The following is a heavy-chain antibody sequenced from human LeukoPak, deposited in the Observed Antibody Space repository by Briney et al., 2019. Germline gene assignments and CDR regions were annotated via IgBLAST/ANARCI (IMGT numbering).Heavy chain of an antibody. J-gene: IGHJ3*02. CDR2: ISSSSSYI. CDR3: ARGGGYGNDAFDI. D-gene: IGHD5-12*01. CDR1: GFTFSSYS. V-gene: IGHV3-21*01. Sequence: PGGSLRLSCAASGFTFSSYSMNWVRQAPGKGLEWVSSISSSSSYIYYADSVKGRFTISRENAKNSLYLQMNSLRAGDTAVYYCARGGGYGNDAFDIWGQGTMVTVSS.